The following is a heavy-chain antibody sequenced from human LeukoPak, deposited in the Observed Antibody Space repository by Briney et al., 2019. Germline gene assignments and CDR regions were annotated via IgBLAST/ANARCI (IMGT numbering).Heavy chain of an antibody. D-gene: IGHD3-3*01. V-gene: IGHV3-30*02. Sequence: GGSLRLSCAASGFTFSSYGIHWVRQAPGKGLEWVAFIRYDGSNKYYADSVKGRFTISRDNSKNTLYLQMNSLRAEDTAVYYCAKEAQYDFWSGYLDYWGQGTLVTVSS. CDR3: AKEAQYDFWSGYLDY. CDR1: GFTFSSYG. CDR2: IRYDGSNK. J-gene: IGHJ4*02.